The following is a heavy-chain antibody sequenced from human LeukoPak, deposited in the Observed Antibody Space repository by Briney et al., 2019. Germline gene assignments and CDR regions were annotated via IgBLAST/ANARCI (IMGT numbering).Heavy chain of an antibody. CDR1: GGSISSYY. D-gene: IGHD3-10*01. V-gene: IGHV4-39*01. Sequence: SETLSLTCTVSGGSISSYYWGWIRQPPGKGLEWIGTIYYSGSIYYNPSLKSRVTISVDTSKNQFSLKLSSVTAADTAVYYCARRLMDGSGSYYFDYWSQGTLVTVSS. CDR2: IYYSGSI. J-gene: IGHJ4*02. CDR3: ARRLMDGSGSYYFDY.